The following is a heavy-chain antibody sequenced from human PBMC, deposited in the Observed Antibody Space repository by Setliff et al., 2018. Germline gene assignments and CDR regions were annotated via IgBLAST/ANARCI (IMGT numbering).Heavy chain of an antibody. CDR3: SRINFYVSSGCYCAPES. V-gene: IGHV1-18*01. CDR2: INNYNFNT. J-gene: IGHJ4*02. CDR1: GFTFTDYG. D-gene: IGHD3-22*01. Sequence: GASVKVSCKSSGFTFTDYGVTWVRQAPGQGLEWMGWINNYNFNTQYAQKFQGRVTVTTDTSTTTAYMELRSLRSDDTAVYYCSRINFYVSSGCYCAPESWGQGTMVTVSS.